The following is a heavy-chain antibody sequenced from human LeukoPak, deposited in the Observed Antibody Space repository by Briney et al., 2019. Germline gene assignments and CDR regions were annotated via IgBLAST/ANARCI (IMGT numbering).Heavy chain of an antibody. CDR3: AKHYYDSSGYYYFDY. V-gene: IGHV3-23*01. CDR1: GFTFSSYA. Sequence: GGSLRLSCAAAGFTFSSYAMGWVRQAPGKGLEWVSAISGSGGSTYYADSVKGRFTISRDNSKNTLYLQMNSLRAEDTAVYYCAKHYYDSSGYYYFDYWGQGTLVTVSS. J-gene: IGHJ4*02. CDR2: ISGSGGST. D-gene: IGHD3-22*01.